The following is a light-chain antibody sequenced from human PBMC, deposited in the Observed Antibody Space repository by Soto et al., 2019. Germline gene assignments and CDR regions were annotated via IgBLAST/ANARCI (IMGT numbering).Light chain of an antibody. CDR3: ASYAGSRTYV. V-gene: IGLV2-23*01. Sequence: QSALTQPASLSGSPGQSITISCTGTSSDVGGSGLVSWYQFHPGKAPKLLIFEGFKRPSGISNRFSGSKSASTASLTISGLQSEDEGDYYCASYAGSRTYVFGSGTKLTVL. CDR1: SSDVGGSGL. J-gene: IGLJ1*01. CDR2: EGF.